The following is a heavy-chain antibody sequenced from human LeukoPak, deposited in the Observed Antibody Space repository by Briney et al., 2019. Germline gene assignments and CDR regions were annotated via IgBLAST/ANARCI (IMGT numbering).Heavy chain of an antibody. D-gene: IGHD3-10*01. Sequence: PSETLSLTCTVSGASISSGSYYWSWVRHHPGKGLEWIGYIYYSGNTYYNPSLESRVTISVDTSKNQFSLKLSSVTAADTAVYYCARRYGSGTESFDPWGQGTLVTVSS. CDR3: ARRYGSGTESFDP. CDR2: IYYSGNT. J-gene: IGHJ5*02. CDR1: GASISSGSYY. V-gene: IGHV4-31*03.